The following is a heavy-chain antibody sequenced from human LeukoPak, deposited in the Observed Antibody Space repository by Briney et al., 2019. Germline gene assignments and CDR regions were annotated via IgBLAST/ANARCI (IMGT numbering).Heavy chain of an antibody. V-gene: IGHV4-59*08. CDR1: GGSISSYY. CDR3: ARQVWDYYGSGSYRRAFYYYGMDV. D-gene: IGHD3-10*01. Sequence: SETLSLTCTVSGGSISSYYWSWIRQPPGKGLEWIGYIYYSGSTNYNPSLKSRVTISVDTSKNQFSLKLSSVTAADTAVYYCARQVWDYYGSGSYRRAFYYYGMDVWGQGTRSPSP. J-gene: IGHJ6*02. CDR2: IYYSGST.